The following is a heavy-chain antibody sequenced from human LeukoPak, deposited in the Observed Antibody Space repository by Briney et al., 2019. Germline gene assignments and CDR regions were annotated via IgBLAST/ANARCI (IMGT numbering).Heavy chain of an antibody. Sequence: PSETLSLTCSVSGASISSGSYYWNWLRQPAGKGLEWIGRIYTSGSTNYNPSLKSRVTISVDTSKNQFSLKLSSVTAADTAVYYCATNFRPRKDYYYYGMDVWGQGTTVTVSS. D-gene: IGHD4/OR15-4a*01. CDR2: IYTSGST. V-gene: IGHV4-61*02. CDR1: GASISSGSYY. CDR3: ATNFRPRKDYYYYGMDV. J-gene: IGHJ6*02.